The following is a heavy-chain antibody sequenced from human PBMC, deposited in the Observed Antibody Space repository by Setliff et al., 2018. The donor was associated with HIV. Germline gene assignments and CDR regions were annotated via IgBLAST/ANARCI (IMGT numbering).Heavy chain of an antibody. CDR1: GFTFSSYG. Sequence: GGSLRLSCAASGFTFSSYGMHWVRQAPGKGLEWVAFIRYDGSNKYYADSVKGRFTISRDNSKNTLYLQMNSLRVEDTALYYCAREHDRSGGAFDIWGQGTMVTVSS. CDR2: IRYDGSNK. V-gene: IGHV3-30*02. J-gene: IGHJ3*02. D-gene: IGHD3-22*01. CDR3: AREHDRSGGAFDI.